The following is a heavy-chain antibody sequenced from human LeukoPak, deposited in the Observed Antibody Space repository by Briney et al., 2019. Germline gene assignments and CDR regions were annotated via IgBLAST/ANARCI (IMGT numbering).Heavy chain of an antibody. Sequence: GGSLRLSCAASGFTFSSYSMNWVRQAPGKGLEWVSSISSSSSYIYYADSVKGRFTISRDNAKSSLYLQMNSLRAEDTAVYYCARLNNGGPYFDYWGQGTLVTVSS. D-gene: IGHD2-8*01. J-gene: IGHJ4*02. CDR1: GFTFSSYS. V-gene: IGHV3-21*01. CDR2: ISSSSSYI. CDR3: ARLNNGGPYFDY.